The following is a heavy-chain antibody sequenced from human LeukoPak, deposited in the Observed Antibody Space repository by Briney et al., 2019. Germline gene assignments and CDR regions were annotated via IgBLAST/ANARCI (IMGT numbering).Heavy chain of an antibody. CDR1: GFTFDDYA. CDR3: AKDIARYLDTPFDY. J-gene: IGHJ4*02. D-gene: IGHD3-9*01. CDR2: ISWNSGSI. Sequence: GGSLRLSCAASGFTFDDYAMHWVRQAPGKGLEWVSGISWNSGSIGYADSVKGRFTISRDNAKNSLYLQMNSLRAEDTALYYCAKDIARYLDTPFDYWGQGTLVTVSS. V-gene: IGHV3-9*01.